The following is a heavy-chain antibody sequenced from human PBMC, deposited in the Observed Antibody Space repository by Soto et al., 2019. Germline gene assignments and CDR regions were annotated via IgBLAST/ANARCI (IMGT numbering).Heavy chain of an antibody. V-gene: IGHV3-33*01. Sequence: PGGSLRLSCAASGFTFSKHGMNWVRQAPGKGLEWVAVIWNDGSNKYYEDPVKGRFTISRDNSKNTLYLNMTSLRAEDTAVYYCARDRDDAFDIWGQGTMVTVSS. CDR3: ARDRDDAFDI. CDR2: IWNDGSNK. CDR1: GFTFSKHG. J-gene: IGHJ3*02.